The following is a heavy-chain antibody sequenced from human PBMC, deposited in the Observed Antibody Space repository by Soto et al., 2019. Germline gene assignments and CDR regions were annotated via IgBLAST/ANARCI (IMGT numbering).Heavy chain of an antibody. Sequence: EVNLVESGGGLVKPGGSLRRSCAASGFSFEDAWMNWVRQAPGTGLEWVGRIKSIADGGTTEYAAPVKGRISISRDDSTLTLFLQMNSLQSEDTAVYYCSRRPRARAIGVGPLDFWGRGTLVTVSA. V-gene: IGHV3-15*07. J-gene: IGHJ4*02. D-gene: IGHD3-3*01. CDR1: GFSFEDAW. CDR3: SRRPRARAIGVGPLDF. CDR2: IKSIADGGTT.